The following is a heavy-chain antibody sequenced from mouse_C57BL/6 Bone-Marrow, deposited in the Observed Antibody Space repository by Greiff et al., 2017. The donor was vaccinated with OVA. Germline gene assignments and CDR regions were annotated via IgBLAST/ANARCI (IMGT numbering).Heavy chain of an antibody. CDR3: ARHTTTGYYAMDY. CDR1: GFTFSDYG. Sequence: DVQLVESGGGLVQPGGSLKLSCAASGFTFSDYGMAWVRQAPRKGPEWVAFISNLAYSIYYADTVTGRFTISRENAKNTLYLEMSSLRSEDTAMYYCARHTTTGYYAMDYWGQGTSVTVSS. J-gene: IGHJ4*01. CDR2: ISNLAYSI. D-gene: IGHD2-14*01. V-gene: IGHV5-15*01.